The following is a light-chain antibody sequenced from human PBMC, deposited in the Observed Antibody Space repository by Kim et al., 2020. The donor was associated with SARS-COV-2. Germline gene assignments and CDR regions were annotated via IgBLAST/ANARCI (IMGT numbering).Light chain of an antibody. V-gene: IGKV3-20*01. CDR2: DGS. CDR1: HSFSSDY. CDR3: QQYSSSSIT. J-gene: IGKJ4*01. Sequence: GENATLPCRASHSFSSDYLAWYQQKPGQAPRLLIYDGSNRATGIPDRFSGSESGTDFTLTISRLEPEDFAVYYCQQYSSSSITFGGGTKVDIK.